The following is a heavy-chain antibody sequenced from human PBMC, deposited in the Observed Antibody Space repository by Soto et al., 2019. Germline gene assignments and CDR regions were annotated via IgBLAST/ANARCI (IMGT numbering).Heavy chain of an antibody. CDR1: GYTFTSYY. CDR3: ERDRGVVVPAADYYYYGMDV. V-gene: IGHV1-46*01. Sequence: QVQLVQSGAEVKKPGASVKVSCKASGYTFTSYYMHWVRQAPGQGLEWMGIINPSGGSTSYAQKFQGRDTMTRDTNTSTVYMELSSLRSEDTAVYYCERDRGVVVPAADYYYYGMDVWGQGTTVPVSS. CDR2: INPSGGST. D-gene: IGHD2-2*01. J-gene: IGHJ6*02.